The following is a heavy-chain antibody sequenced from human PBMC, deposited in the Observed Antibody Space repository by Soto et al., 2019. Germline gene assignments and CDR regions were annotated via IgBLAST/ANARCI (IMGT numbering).Heavy chain of an antibody. J-gene: IGHJ4*02. CDR1: GFSLSTSGVG. CDR2: IYWDDDK. D-gene: IGHD3-9*01. CDR3: AHKGPEDWPLDY. Sequence: QITLKESGPTLVKPTQTLTLTCTFSGFSLSTSGVGVGWIRQSPGKALEWLAVIYWDDDKRYSPYLKSRLSTXKXXSKNQVVLTMTNMDPVDTATYYCAHKGPEDWPLDYWGQGTLVTVSS. V-gene: IGHV2-5*02.